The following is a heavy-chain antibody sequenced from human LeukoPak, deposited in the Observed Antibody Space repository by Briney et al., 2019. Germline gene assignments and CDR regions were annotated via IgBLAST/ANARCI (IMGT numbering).Heavy chain of an antibody. Sequence: AGGSLRLSCSASGFSFSTYALHWVRQAPGKGLEYVSGISSNGGTTYYADSVKGRLTISRDNSKSTLYLQMNSLRAEDTAVYYCAKDRDWYYFDYWGQGTLVTVSS. V-gene: IGHV3-64*04. CDR3: AKDRDWYYFDY. CDR2: ISSNGGTT. CDR1: GFSFSTYA. D-gene: IGHD5-24*01. J-gene: IGHJ4*02.